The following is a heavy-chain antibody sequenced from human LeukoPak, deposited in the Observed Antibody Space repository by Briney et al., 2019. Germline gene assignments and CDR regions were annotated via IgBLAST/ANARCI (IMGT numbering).Heavy chain of an antibody. Sequence: ASVKVSCKVSGYSLTDLSMHWVRQAPGKGLEWMGGYDPEHEETIYAQKFQGRVTMTEDTSSDTAYMELSSLRSEDTAVYYCARGDYYDSSGYYSYWGQGTLVTVSS. CDR1: GYSLTDLS. CDR3: ARGDYYDSSGYYSY. CDR2: YDPEHEET. D-gene: IGHD3-22*01. V-gene: IGHV1-24*01. J-gene: IGHJ4*02.